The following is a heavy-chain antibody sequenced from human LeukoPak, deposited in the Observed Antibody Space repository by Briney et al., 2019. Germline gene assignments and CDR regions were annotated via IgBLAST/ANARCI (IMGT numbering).Heavy chain of an antibody. J-gene: IGHJ4*02. CDR1: VGTFIASA. D-gene: IGHD3-10*01. CDR2: IIPIFGTA. Sequence: SVKVSSKDPVGTFIASATRCGREAPGQGLEWMGGIIPIFGTANYAQKFQGRVTITADESTSTAYMELSSRRSEDTAVYYCARDRGAMVPGVMEYYIYFCGQGTLVTVSS. V-gene: IGHV1-69*13. CDR3: ARDRGAMVPGVMEYYIYF.